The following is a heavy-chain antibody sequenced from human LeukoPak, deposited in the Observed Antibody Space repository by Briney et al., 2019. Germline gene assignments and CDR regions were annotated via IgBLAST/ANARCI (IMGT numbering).Heavy chain of an antibody. CDR1: GGSFSGYY. CDR2: INHSGST. CDR3: ARRPRGYCSSTSCQYYFDY. D-gene: IGHD2-2*01. V-gene: IGHV4-34*01. Sequence: TSETLSLTCAVYGGSFSGYYWSWIRQPPGKGLEWIGEINHSGSTNYNPSLKSRVTISVDTSKNQFSLKLSSVTAADTAVYYCARRPRGYCSSTSCQYYFDYWGQGTLVTVSS. J-gene: IGHJ4*02.